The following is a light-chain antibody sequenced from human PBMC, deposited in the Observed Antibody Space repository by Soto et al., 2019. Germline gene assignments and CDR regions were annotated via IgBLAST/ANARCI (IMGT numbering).Light chain of an antibody. CDR1: QGISSY. J-gene: IGKJ3*01. Sequence: IQLTQSPSSLSASVGDRVTITCRASQGISSYLAWYQQKPGKAPKLLIYAASNLQSGVPSRFSGSGSGTDFILTINILQPEDFATYYCQQLNNYPRTFGPGTKVDIK. CDR2: AAS. CDR3: QQLNNYPRT. V-gene: IGKV1-9*01.